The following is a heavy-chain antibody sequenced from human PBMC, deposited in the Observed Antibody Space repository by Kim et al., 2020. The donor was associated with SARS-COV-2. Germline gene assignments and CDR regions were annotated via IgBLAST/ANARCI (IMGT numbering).Heavy chain of an antibody. J-gene: IGHJ4*02. Sequence: ASVKVSCKASGYTFTSYAVHWVRQAPGQRLEWMGWFNVVNGDTKYSQKFQGRITITRDTSASTAYMELSSLRSEDTAVYYCARAEGLRSSFNYFDYWGQGTLVTVSS. CDR2: FNVVNGDT. V-gene: IGHV1-3*01. CDR1: GYTFTSYA. CDR3: ARAEGLRSSFNYFDY. D-gene: IGHD4-17*01.